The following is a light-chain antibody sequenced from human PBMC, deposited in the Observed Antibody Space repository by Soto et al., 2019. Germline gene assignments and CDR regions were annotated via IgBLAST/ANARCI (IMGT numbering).Light chain of an antibody. CDR1: SSDVGSYNL. CDR2: EGS. J-gene: IGLJ2*01. V-gene: IGLV2-23*01. Sequence: QSALTQPASVSGSPRQSITISCTGTSSDVGSYNLVSWYQQHPGKAPKLMIYEGSKRPSGVSNRFSGSKSGNTASLTISGLQAEDEADYYCCSYAGSGTGVFGGGTKLTVL. CDR3: CSYAGSGTGV.